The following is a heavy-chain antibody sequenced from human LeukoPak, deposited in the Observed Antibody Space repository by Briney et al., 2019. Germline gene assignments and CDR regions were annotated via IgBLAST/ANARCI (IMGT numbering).Heavy chain of an antibody. D-gene: IGHD6-13*01. CDR3: ARFGYSTSLDFYLDV. V-gene: IGHV5-51*01. CDR2: VHAGDSDA. Sequence: GESLKISCQASGFTFTNYWIAWVRQMPGKGLEWMGIVHAGDSDARYSPSFQDQVTMSADKSISTAYLQWHSLRASDSAMYFCARFGYSTSLDFYLDVWGRGTLAAVSS. J-gene: IGHJ2*01. CDR1: GFTFTNYW.